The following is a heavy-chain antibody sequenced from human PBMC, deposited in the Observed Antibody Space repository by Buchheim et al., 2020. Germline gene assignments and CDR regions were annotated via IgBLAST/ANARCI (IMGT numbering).Heavy chain of an antibody. CDR1: GGSISSGGYY. D-gene: IGHD2-15*01. V-gene: IGHV4-31*03. Sequence: QVQLQESGPGLVKPSQTLSLTCNVSGGSISSGGYYWSWIRQHPGKGLEWIGYIYYNGSTDYNPSLKSRVTMSVDTSNNQFSLKLSSVTAADTAVYYCARDEERCSGGTCYSDDAFDIWGQGT. CDR2: IYYNGST. CDR3: ARDEERCSGGTCYSDDAFDI. J-gene: IGHJ3*02.